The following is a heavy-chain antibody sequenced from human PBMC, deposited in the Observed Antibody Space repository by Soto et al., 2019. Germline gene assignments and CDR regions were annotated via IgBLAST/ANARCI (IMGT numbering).Heavy chain of an antibody. CDR1: GFTFSSYG. D-gene: IGHD6-19*01. V-gene: IGHV3-30*18. CDR2: ISYDGSNK. J-gene: IGHJ4*02. Sequence: GGSLRLSCAASGFTFSSYGMHWVRQAPGKGLEWVAVISYDGSNKYYADSVKGRFTISRDNSKNTLYLQMNSLRAEATAVYYCAKDSGSSGCWPGDLLCPLLNWGQGTLVTVSS. CDR3: AKDSGSSGCWPGDLLCPLLN.